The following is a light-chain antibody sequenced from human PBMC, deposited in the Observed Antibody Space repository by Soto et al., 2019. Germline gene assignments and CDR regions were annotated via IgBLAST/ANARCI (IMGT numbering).Light chain of an antibody. V-gene: IGKV3-20*01. CDR2: GAS. CDR3: QQYGSSPFT. CDR1: RSVSSSY. J-gene: IGKJ3*01. Sequence: EIVLTQSPGTLSLSPGERATLSCRASRSVSSSYLAWYQQKPGQTPRLLFYGASSSATGIPDRFSGSGSGTDFNLTISRLEPEDFAVYYCQQYGSSPFTFGPGTKVDIK.